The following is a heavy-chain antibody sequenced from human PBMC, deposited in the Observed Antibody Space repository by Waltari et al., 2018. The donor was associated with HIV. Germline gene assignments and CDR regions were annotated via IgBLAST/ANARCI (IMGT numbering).Heavy chain of an antibody. CDR2: IRSKAYGGTT. CDR3: TRGTFTVTYYFDY. J-gene: IGHJ4*02. V-gene: IGHV3-49*03. Sequence: EVQLGESGGGLVQPGRSLRLSCATSGFSFGYYAMSWFRQAPGKGLEWVGFIRSKAYGGTTQYAASVKGRFTISRDDSKSIAYLQMNSLKTEDTALYYCTRGTFTVTYYFDYWGRGTLVTVSS. CDR1: GFSFGYYA. D-gene: IGHD4-17*01.